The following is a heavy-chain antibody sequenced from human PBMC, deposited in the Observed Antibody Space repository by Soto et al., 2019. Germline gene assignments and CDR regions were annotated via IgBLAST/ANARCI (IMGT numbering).Heavy chain of an antibody. J-gene: IGHJ4*02. Sequence: ASETLSLTCAVSGGSFSSYYWSWIRQPPGEGLEWIGSIYYSGSTNYNPSLKSRVTISIDTSKNQFSLKLSSVTAADTAVYFCARAYYGDYPYFDYWGQGTLVTV. CDR2: IYYSGST. CDR3: ARAYYGDYPYFDY. D-gene: IGHD4-17*01. V-gene: IGHV4-59*01. CDR1: GGSFSSYY.